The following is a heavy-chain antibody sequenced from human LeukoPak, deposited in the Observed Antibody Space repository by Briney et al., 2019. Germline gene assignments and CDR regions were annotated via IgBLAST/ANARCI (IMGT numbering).Heavy chain of an antibody. CDR2: INHSGST. V-gene: IGHV4-34*01. Sequence: SETLSLTCAVYGGSFSGYYWSWIRQPPGKGLEWIGEINHSGSTNYNPSLKSRVTISVDTSKNQFSLQLDSVTPEDTAMYYCARNKYISGWWYFDYWGQGTLVTVSS. CDR1: GGSFSGYY. CDR3: ARNKYISGWWYFDY. D-gene: IGHD6-19*01. J-gene: IGHJ4*02.